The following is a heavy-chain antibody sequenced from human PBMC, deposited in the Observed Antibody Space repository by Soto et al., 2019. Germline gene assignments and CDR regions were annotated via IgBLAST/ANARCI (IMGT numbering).Heavy chain of an antibody. V-gene: IGHV1-69*13. CDR3: ARVVEMATIMAYFDY. CDR1: GGTFSRYA. J-gene: IGHJ4*02. D-gene: IGHD5-12*01. CDR2: IIPIFGTA. Sequence: SVKVSCKASGGTFSRYAISWVRQAPGQGLEWMGGIIPIFGTANYAQKFQGRVTITADESTSTAYMELSSLRSEDTAVYYCARVVEMATIMAYFDYWGQGTLVTVSS.